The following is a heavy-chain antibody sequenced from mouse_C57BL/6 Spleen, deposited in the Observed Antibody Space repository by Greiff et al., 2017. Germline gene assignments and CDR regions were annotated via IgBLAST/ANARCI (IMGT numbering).Heavy chain of an antibody. V-gene: IGHV1-69*01. CDR2: IDPSDSYT. CDR3: ARNYGSSLYAMDY. J-gene: IGHJ4*01. D-gene: IGHD1-1*01. Sequence: VQVVESGAELVMPGASVKLSCKASGYTFTSYWMHWVKQRPGQGLEWIGEIDPSDSYTNYNQKFKGKSTLTVDKSSSTAYMQLSSLTSEDSAVYYCARNYGSSLYAMDYWGQGTSVTVSS. CDR1: GYTFTSYW.